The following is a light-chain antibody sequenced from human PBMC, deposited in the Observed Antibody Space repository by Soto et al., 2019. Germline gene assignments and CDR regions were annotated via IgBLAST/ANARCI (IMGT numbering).Light chain of an antibody. Sequence: EIVLTQSPGTLSLSPGERATLSCRASQSVSSSYLAWYQQKPGQAPRLLIYGASSRATGSPDRFSGSGSGKDFTLTISRLEPEDFAVDYCQQYGSSLLYTFGQGTKLEIK. CDR3: QQYGSSLLYT. V-gene: IGKV3-20*01. J-gene: IGKJ2*01. CDR1: QSVSSSY. CDR2: GAS.